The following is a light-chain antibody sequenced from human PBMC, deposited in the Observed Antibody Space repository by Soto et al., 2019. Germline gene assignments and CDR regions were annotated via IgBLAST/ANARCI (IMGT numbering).Light chain of an antibody. J-gene: IGLJ3*02. V-gene: IGLV2-14*01. CDR2: DVS. Sequence: QSALTQPASVSGSHGQSITISCTGTSSDVGDYNYVSWYQQHPGKAPKLMIYDVSHRPSGVSSRFSGSKSGNTASLTISGLQAEDEADYYCASYTDSTIVMFGGGTKLTVL. CDR1: SSDVGDYNY. CDR3: ASYTDSTIVM.